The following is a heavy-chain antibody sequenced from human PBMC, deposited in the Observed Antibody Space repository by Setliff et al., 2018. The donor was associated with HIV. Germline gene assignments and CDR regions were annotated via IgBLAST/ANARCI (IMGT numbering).Heavy chain of an antibody. CDR2: ITNTGSST. CDR3: MYGGRTATTH. CDR1: GFTSSDYY. D-gene: IGHD4-17*01. V-gene: IGHV3-11*04. J-gene: IGHJ4*02. Sequence: PGGSLRLSCAASGFTSSDYYLNWFRLAPGKGLEWISHITNTGSSTNYADSVKGRFTISRDNAKYSLYLQMNTLRVEDTAVYYCMYGGRTATTHWGQGTLVTVS.